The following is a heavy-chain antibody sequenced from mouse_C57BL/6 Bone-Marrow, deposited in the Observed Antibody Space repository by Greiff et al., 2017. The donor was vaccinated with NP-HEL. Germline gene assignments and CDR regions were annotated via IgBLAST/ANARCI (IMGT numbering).Heavy chain of an antibody. CDR3: ARREYYGSSYWYFDV. Sequence: QVQLQQPGAELVRPGTSVKLSCKASGYTFTSYWMHWVKQRPGQGLEWIGVIDPSDSYTNYNQKFKGKATLTVDTSSSTAYMQLSSLTSEDSAVYYCARREYYGSSYWYFDVWGTGTTVTVSS. CDR1: GYTFTSYW. CDR2: IDPSDSYT. D-gene: IGHD1-1*01. J-gene: IGHJ1*03. V-gene: IGHV1-59*01.